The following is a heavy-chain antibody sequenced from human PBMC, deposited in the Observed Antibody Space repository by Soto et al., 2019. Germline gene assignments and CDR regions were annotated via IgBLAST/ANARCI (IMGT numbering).Heavy chain of an antibody. J-gene: IGHJ4*02. CDR1: GFTFSAFP. V-gene: IGHV3-30*18. D-gene: IGHD3-10*01. CDR3: TKGVVREPAYFDS. CDR2: ISYDGRNE. Sequence: GGSLRLSCAVSGFTFSAFPIFWVRQAPGKGLEWVAFISYDGRNEDYADSVKGRFTISRDNSKNTLYLQMNSLSSEDTAVYYCTKGVVREPAYFDSWGQGTLVTVSS.